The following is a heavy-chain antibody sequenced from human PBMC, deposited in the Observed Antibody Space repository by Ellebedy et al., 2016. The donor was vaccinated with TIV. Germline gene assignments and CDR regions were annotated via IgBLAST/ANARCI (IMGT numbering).Heavy chain of an antibody. J-gene: IGHJ4*02. D-gene: IGHD6-13*01. CDR2: IKQDGSEK. CDR1: GLTFSGYW. V-gene: IGHV3-7*03. CDR3: ARGKSSSWYSDYFDY. Sequence: GESLKISCAASGLTFSGYWMSWVRQAPGKGLEWMANIKQDGSEKFYVDSVKGRFTVSRDNAKNSLYLQMNSLRAEDTAVYYCARGKSSSWYSDYFDYWGQGTLVTVSS.